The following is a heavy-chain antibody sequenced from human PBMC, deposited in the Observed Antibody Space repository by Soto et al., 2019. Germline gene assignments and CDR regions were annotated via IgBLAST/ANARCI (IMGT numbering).Heavy chain of an antibody. D-gene: IGHD2-15*01. Sequence: ETLSLTCTVSGGSISSSSYYWGWIRQPPGKGLEWIGSIYYSGSTYYNPSLKSRVTISVDTSKNQFSLKLSSVTAADTAVYYCARHVGYCSGGSCYSELLNWFDPWGQGTLVTVSS. J-gene: IGHJ5*02. CDR3: ARHVGYCSGGSCYSELLNWFDP. CDR2: IYYSGST. V-gene: IGHV4-39*01. CDR1: GGSISSSSYY.